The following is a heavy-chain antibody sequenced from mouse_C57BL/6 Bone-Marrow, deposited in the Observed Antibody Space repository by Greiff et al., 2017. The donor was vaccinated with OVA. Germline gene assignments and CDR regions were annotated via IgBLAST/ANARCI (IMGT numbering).Heavy chain of an antibody. CDR3: AQTGTKYYYAMDD. D-gene: IGHD4-1*01. J-gene: IGHJ4*01. CDR2: IYPRSGNT. V-gene: IGHV1-81*01. Sequence: QVQLQQSGAELARPGASVKLSCKASGYTFTSYGISWVKQRTGQGLEWIGEIYPRSGNTYYNEKFKGKATLTADKSSSTAYMELRSLTSEDSAVYFCAQTGTKYYYAMDDWGQGTSVTVAT. CDR1: GYTFTSYG.